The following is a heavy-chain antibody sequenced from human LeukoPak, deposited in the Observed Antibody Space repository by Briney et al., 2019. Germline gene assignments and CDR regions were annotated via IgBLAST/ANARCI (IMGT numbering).Heavy chain of an antibody. D-gene: IGHD3-10*01. J-gene: IGHJ3*02. CDR2: FYSSGNN. V-gene: IGHV4-4*07. CDR3: AREVSLVTMVRGVRAFDI. Sequence: SETLSLTCLVSGGSMSSYFWSWIRQPAGKGLEWIGRFYSSGNNNYNPSLRSRVTMSADTSKNQFSLKLSSVTAADTAVYYCAREVSLVTMVRGVRAFDIWGQGTMVTVSS. CDR1: GGSMSSYF.